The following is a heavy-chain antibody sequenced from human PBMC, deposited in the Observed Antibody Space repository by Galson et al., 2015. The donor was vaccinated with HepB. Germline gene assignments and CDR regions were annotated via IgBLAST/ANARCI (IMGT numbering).Heavy chain of an antibody. V-gene: IGHV3-30*18. CDR3: AKQKDGSSWLADY. D-gene: IGHD6-13*01. J-gene: IGHJ4*02. CDR2: ISFDGNDK. CDR1: GLTFSSHG. Sequence: SLRLSCAASGLTFSSHGMHWVRQAPGKGLEWVAVISFDGNDKYYADSVKGRFTVSRDDSKNTLYLQMNSLRAEDTAVYYCAKQKDGSSWLADYWGQGTLVIVSS.